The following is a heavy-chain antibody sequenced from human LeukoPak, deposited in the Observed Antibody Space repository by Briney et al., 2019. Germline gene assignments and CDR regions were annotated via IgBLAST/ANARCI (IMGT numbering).Heavy chain of an antibody. J-gene: IGHJ4*02. CDR1: GYTLTELS. V-gene: IGHV1-24*01. CDR2: FDPGDGET. D-gene: IGHD4-17*01. CDR3: WGVDYGDYVGYYFDY. Sequence: ASVKVSCKVSGYTLTELSMHWVRQAPGKGLEWMGGFDPGDGETIYAQKFQGRVTMTEDTSTDTAYMELSSLRSEDTAVYYCWGVDYGDYVGYYFDYWGQGTLVTVSS.